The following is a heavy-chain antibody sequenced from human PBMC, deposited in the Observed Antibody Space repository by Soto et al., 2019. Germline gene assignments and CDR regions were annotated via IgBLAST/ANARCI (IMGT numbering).Heavy chain of an antibody. CDR2: LYWDDDK. D-gene: IGHD7-27*01. V-gene: IGHV2-5*02. J-gene: IGHJ4*02. Sequence: QITLKESGPTLVKPTQTLTLTCTFSGFSLSTSGVGVGWIRQPPGKALEWLAFLYWDDDKRYSPSLKSRLTITKDTSKNQVLRTMTNMDPVETATYYCARTSVNWGSRGLVDYWGQGTLVTVAS. CDR3: ARTSVNWGSRGLVDY. CDR1: GFSLSTSGVG.